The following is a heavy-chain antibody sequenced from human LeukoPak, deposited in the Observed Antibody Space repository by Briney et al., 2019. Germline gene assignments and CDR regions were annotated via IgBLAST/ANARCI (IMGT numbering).Heavy chain of an antibody. Sequence: GGSLRLSCAASGFTFDDYGMSWVRQAPGKGLEWVSGINWNGGSTGYAESVKGRFTISRDNAKNSLYLQMNSLRAEDTALYYCVSSYCSSTSCYFDYWGQGTLVTVSS. CDR1: GFTFDDYG. CDR3: VSSYCSSTSCYFDY. V-gene: IGHV3-20*04. CDR2: INWNGGST. D-gene: IGHD2-2*01. J-gene: IGHJ4*02.